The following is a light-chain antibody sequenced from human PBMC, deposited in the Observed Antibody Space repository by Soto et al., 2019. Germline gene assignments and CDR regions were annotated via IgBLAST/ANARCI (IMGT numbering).Light chain of an antibody. CDR1: SSDVGDYNY. Sequence: QSALTQPASVFGSPGQSITISCTGTSSDVGDYNYVSWYQHHPGKAPKLMIYDVSNRPSGVSNRFSGSKSGNTASLTISGLQAEDEADYYCNSYTSSSTVVFGGGTKLTVL. J-gene: IGLJ2*01. V-gene: IGLV2-14*03. CDR3: NSYTSSSTVV. CDR2: DVS.